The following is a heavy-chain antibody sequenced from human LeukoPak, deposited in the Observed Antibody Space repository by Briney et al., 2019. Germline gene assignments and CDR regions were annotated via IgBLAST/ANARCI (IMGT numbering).Heavy chain of an antibody. D-gene: IGHD3-10*01. J-gene: IGHJ5*02. CDR2: ISGSGGST. CDR1: GFTFSSYA. CDR3: AKDRGSGSYRWFDP. Sequence: GGSLRLSCAASGFTFSSYAMSWVRQAPGRGLEWVSAISGSGGSTYYADSVKGRFTISRDNSKNTLYLQMNSLRAEDTAVYYCAKDRGSGSYRWFDPWGQGTLVTVSS. V-gene: IGHV3-23*01.